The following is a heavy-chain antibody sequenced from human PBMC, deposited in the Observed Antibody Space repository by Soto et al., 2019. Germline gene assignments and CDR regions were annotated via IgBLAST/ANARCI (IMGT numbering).Heavy chain of an antibody. CDR1: GGSISSSSYY. Sequence: SETLSLTCTVSGGSISSSSYYWGWIRQPPGKGLEWIGSIYYSGSTYYNPSLKSRVTISVDTSKNQFSLNLSSVTAADPAVYYCARGRRYSYGTPHYYYMDVWGKGTTVTVSS. J-gene: IGHJ6*03. V-gene: IGHV4-39*01. CDR2: IYYSGST. CDR3: ARGRRYSYGTPHYYYMDV. D-gene: IGHD5-18*01.